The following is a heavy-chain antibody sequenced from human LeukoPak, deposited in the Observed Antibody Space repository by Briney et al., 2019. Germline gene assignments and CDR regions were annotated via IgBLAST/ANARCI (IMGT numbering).Heavy chain of an antibody. V-gene: IGHV1-2*02. CDR2: IKPNSGDT. D-gene: IGHD3-3*02. J-gene: IGHJ6*03. CDR3: ASGRTIFYYYMDV. Sequence: GASVKVSCKASGYTFTGYYIHWVRQAPGQGLEWMGWIKPNSGDTNYQGRVTMTRDTSISTVYMELSRLRFDDTAVYYCASGRTIFYYYMDVWGKGTTVTISS. CDR1: GYTFTGYY.